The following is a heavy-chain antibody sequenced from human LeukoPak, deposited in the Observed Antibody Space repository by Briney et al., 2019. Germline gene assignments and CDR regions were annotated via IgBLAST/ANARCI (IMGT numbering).Heavy chain of an antibody. J-gene: IGHJ4*02. V-gene: IGHV4-34*01. CDR2: INHSGST. D-gene: IGHD2-2*01. CDR3: AYCSSTSCYGDY. Sequence: SETLSLTCAVYGGSFSGYYWSWIRQPPGKGLEWIGEINHSGSTNYNTSLKSRVTISVDTSKNQFSLKLSSVTAADTAVYYCAYCSSTSCYGDYWGQGTLVTVSS. CDR1: GGSFSGYY.